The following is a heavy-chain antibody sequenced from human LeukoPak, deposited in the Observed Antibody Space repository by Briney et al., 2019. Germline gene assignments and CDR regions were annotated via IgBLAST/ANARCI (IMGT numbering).Heavy chain of an antibody. CDR2: INPNSGGT. J-gene: IGHJ4*02. V-gene: IGHV1-2*02. CDR3: ARDQGHGGNSWDY. CDR1: GYTFTAYY. Sequence: ASVKVSCKASGYTFTAYYIHWLRQAPGQGPEWLGWINPNSGGTNYAQNFQGRVTMTRDTSISTAYMELSRLRSDDTAVYYCARDQGHGGNSWDYWGQGTLVTVSS. D-gene: IGHD4-23*01.